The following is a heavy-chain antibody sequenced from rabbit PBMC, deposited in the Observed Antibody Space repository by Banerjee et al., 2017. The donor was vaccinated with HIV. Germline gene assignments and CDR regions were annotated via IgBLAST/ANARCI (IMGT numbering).Heavy chain of an antibody. V-gene: IGHV1S40*01. Sequence: QSLEESGGGLVQPEGSLTLTCKASGFSFSSSDYICWVRQAPGKGLEWISCIAGSSSAFTYSAIWATGRFTISKTSSTTVTLQMTSLTVADTATYFCARGIVYGFAGDTYPPYGMDLWGQGTLVTVS. J-gene: IGHJ6*01. CDR1: GFSFSSSDY. CDR2: IAGSSSAFT. CDR3: ARGIVYGFAGDTYPPYGMDL. D-gene: IGHD6-1*01.